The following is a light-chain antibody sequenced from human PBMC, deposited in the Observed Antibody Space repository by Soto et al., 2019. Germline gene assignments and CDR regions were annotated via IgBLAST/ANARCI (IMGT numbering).Light chain of an antibody. CDR3: SSYTSSSTRV. Sequence: QSALTQPASVSGSPGQSITISCTGTSSDVGGYNYVSWYQQHPGKAPKLMTYEVSNRPSGVSNRVSGSKSGNTASLTISGLQAEHEADYYCSSYTSSSTRVFGTGTKLTVL. V-gene: IGLV2-14*01. CDR2: EVS. J-gene: IGLJ1*01. CDR1: SSDVGGYNY.